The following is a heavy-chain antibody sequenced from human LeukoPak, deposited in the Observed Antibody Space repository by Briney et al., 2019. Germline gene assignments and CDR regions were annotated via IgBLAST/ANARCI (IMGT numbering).Heavy chain of an antibody. CDR2: ISQDGSGK. V-gene: IGHV3-7*01. J-gene: IGHJ4*02. D-gene: IGHD1-14*01. CDR1: GFTFSSHW. CDR3: ARDSYRALEY. Sequence: GGSLRLSCAASGFTFSSHWMNWVRQAPGKGLEWVAHISQDGSGKYCVDSVRGRFTISRDNAKNSLYLHMHSLRGEDTAVYYCARDSYRALEYWGQGALVTVTS.